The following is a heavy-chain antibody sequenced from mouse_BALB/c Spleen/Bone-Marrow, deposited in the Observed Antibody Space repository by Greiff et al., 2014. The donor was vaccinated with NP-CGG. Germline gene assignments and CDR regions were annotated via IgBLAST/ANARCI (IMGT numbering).Heavy chain of an antibody. D-gene: IGHD2-4*01. CDR1: GLTFSNYW. V-gene: IGHV6-6*02. CDR3: TRPTMITWFAY. CDR2: IRLKSNNYAT. Sequence: EVMLVESGGGLVQPGGSMKLSCVASGLTFSNYWMNWVRQSPEKGLEWVAEIRLKSNNYATHYAESVKGRFTISRDDSKSSVYLQMNNLRAEDTGIYDCTRPTMITWFAYWGQGTLVTVSA. J-gene: IGHJ3*01.